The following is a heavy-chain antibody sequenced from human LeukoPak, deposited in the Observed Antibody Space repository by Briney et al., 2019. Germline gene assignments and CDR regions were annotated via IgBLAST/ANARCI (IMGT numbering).Heavy chain of an antibody. D-gene: IGHD2/OR15-2a*01. CDR1: GFTFSDYS. CDR3: ARDTKYAFHI. V-gene: IGHV3-48*01. CDR2: VGFSSGNT. Sequence: GGSLRLSCAASGFTFSDYSMNWVRQAPGKGLEWISYVGFSSGNTKYADSVKGRFTISGDKAKNSLYLQLNSLRVEDRALYYCARDTKYAFHIWDQGTVHSVSS. J-gene: IGHJ4*02.